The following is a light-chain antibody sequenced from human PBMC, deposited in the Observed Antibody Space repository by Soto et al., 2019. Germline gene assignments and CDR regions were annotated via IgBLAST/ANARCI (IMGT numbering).Light chain of an antibody. CDR2: KAS. CDR3: QQYESFPRT. V-gene: IGKV1-5*03. Sequence: DIQMTQSPPTLSASVGDRVTITCRASQSINNWLAWYQQKPGKAPKLFIFKASTLEIGVPSRFSGSGSGTEFTLSISSLQPDDFATYFCQQYESFPRTFGQGTKVEMK. J-gene: IGKJ1*01. CDR1: QSINNW.